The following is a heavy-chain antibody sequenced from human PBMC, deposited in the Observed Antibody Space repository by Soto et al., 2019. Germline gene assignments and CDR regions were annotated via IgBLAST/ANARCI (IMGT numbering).Heavy chain of an antibody. CDR2: ITGSGEST. J-gene: IGHJ4*02. CDR1: GFIFRSYA. CDR3: AKGRYSSSGQSDY. V-gene: IGHV3-23*01. Sequence: EVQLLESGGILVQPGGSLRLSCAASGFIFRSYAMSWVRQAPGEGLEWVSGITGSGESTYYADSVKGRFTISRDTSKNTLFLQMNSLRAEDTAVYYCAKGRYSSSGQSDYWGQGTLVTVSS. D-gene: IGHD6-13*01.